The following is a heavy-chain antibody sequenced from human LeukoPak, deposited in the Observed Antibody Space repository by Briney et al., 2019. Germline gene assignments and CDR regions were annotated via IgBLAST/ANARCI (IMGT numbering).Heavy chain of an antibody. Sequence: PSETLSLTCTVSVGSIGTHYCSWIRQPPGKGLEWIGYISNSGTTNYNPSLKSRLDMSVDTSKNQFSLKLSSVTAADTAVYYCARHLGLARGSNWLDPWGQGTLVAVST. J-gene: IGHJ5*02. V-gene: IGHV4-59*08. D-gene: IGHD3-16*01. CDR1: VGSIGTHY. CDR2: ISNSGTT. CDR3: ARHLGLARGSNWLDP.